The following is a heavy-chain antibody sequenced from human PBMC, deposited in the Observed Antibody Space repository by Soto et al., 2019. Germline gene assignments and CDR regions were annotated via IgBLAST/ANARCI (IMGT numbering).Heavy chain of an antibody. J-gene: IGHJ6*02. Sequence: QVQLVQSAAEVKKPGSSVKVSCKASGGTLSNYAFTWVRQAPGQGLEWMGGIIPIFNTANYAQKFQGRVMITADESTSTAYMEVNSLRSEDTAVYYCARVRPTDYVGNYNNGMDVWGQGTTVTVSS. CDR1: GGTLSNYA. D-gene: IGHD4-17*01. CDR3: ARVRPTDYVGNYNNGMDV. CDR2: IIPIFNTA. V-gene: IGHV1-69*01.